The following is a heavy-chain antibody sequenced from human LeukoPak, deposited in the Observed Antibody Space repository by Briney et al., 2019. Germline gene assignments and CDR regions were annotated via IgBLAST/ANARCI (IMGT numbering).Heavy chain of an antibody. CDR1: GXTFSSFG. D-gene: IGHD4-11*01. Sequence: PEGSLRLSCAASGXTFSSFGMNWVRQAPGKGREWVSYITSTSRTIYYADSVKGRFTVSRDNAKNSLYLQMNGLRDEDTAVYYCARDLISGDYTFDYWGQGALVTVSS. V-gene: IGHV3-48*02. CDR3: ARDLISGDYTFDY. J-gene: IGHJ4*02. CDR2: ITSTSRTI.